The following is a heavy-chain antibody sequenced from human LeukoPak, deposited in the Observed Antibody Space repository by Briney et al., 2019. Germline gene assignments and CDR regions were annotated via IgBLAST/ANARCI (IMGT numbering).Heavy chain of an antibody. CDR1: GGSISSYY. D-gene: IGHD3-10*01. CDR2: INYSGST. Sequence: SETLSLTCTVSGGSISSYYWSWIRQPPGKGLEWIGYINYSGSTNYNPSLKSRVTISVDTSKNQFSLKLSSVTAADTAVYYCARGGATPGHYYYMDVWGKGTTVTVSS. CDR3: ARGGATPGHYYYMDV. V-gene: IGHV4-59*01. J-gene: IGHJ6*03.